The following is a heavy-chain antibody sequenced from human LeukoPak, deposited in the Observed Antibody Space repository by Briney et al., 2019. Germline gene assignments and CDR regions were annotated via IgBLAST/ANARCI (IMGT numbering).Heavy chain of an antibody. CDR2: ISSGSSYM. D-gene: IGHD4-17*01. J-gene: IGHJ4*02. V-gene: IGHV3-21*01. Sequence: PGGSLRLSCAVSGFTFSSHSMNWVRQAPGKGLEWVSSISSGSSYMYYADSVKGRFTISRDNAKNSLYLQMNSLRAEDTAVYYCARDDYGDPGYWGQGTLVTVSS. CDR1: GFTFSSHS. CDR3: ARDDYGDPGY.